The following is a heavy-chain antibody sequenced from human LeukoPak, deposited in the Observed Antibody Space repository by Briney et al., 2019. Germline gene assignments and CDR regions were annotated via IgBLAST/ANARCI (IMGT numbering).Heavy chain of an antibody. D-gene: IGHD6-19*01. J-gene: IGHJ4*02. CDR1: GYSFTSYW. CDR2: IYPGDSDT. V-gene: IGHV5-51*01. Sequence: GEALKISCKGSGYSFTSYWIGWVRQMPGKGLGWMGIIYPGDSDTRYRPSFQGKVTISADKSISTAYLQWSSLKASHTAMYYCARLNDSYSSGWYFDYWGQGTLVTVSS. CDR3: ARLNDSYSSGWYFDY.